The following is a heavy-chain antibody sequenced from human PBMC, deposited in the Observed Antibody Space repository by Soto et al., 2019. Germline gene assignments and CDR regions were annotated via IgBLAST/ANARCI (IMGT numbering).Heavy chain of an antibody. CDR3: AKGSKFTIFSPNDY. CDR1: GFTFSTYA. J-gene: IGHJ4*02. D-gene: IGHD3-3*01. Sequence: VHLLESGGGLVQPGGSLRLSCAASGFTFSTYAMAWVRQAPGKGLEWVSALSGNSGTTYSADSVKGRFTISRDNSRNTIYLQMSSLRADDTALYYCAKGSKFTIFSPNDYWGQGTLVTVSS. V-gene: IGHV3-23*01. CDR2: LSGNSGTT.